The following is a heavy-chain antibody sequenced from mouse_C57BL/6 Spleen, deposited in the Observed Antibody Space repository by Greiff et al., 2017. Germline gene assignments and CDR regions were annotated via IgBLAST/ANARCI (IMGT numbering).Heavy chain of an antibody. D-gene: IGHD2-3*01. CDR2: INPGSGGT. V-gene: IGHV1-54*01. CDR1: GYAFTNYL. Sequence: QVHVKQSGAELVRPGTSVKVSCKASGYAFTNYLIEWVKQRPGQGLEWIGVINPGSGGTKYNEKFKGKATLTADKSSSTAYMQLSSLTSEDSAVYFCARFYDGGDYWCQGTTLTVSS. CDR3: ARFYDGGDY. J-gene: IGHJ2*01.